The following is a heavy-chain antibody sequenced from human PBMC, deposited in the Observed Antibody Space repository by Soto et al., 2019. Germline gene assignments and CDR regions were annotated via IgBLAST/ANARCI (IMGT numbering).Heavy chain of an antibody. CDR3: ARDSADRDYIDY. CDR1: GFTVSSNY. J-gene: IGHJ4*02. CDR2: IYSGGST. V-gene: IGHV3-66*01. Sequence: VGSLRLSCAASGFTVSSNYMSWVRQAPGKGLEWVSVIYSGGSTYYADSVKGRFTISRDNSKNTLYLQMNSLRAEDTAVYYCARDSADRDYIDYWGQGTLVTVSS. D-gene: IGHD6-25*01.